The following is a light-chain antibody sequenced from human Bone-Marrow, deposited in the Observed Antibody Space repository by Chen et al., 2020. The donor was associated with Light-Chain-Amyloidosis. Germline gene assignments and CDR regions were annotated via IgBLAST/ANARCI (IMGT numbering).Light chain of an antibody. CDR2: DTS. Sequence: QSVLTRPPSVSAAPGQKVTISCSGNSANIGNSYVSWYQQLPGTAPKLLIYDTSNRPSGTPDRFSGSKTGTSATLGITGLQTGDEADYYCESRDSSQHWVFGGGTKLTVL. CDR3: ESRDSSQHWV. J-gene: IGLJ3*02. CDR1: SANIGNSY. V-gene: IGLV1-51*01.